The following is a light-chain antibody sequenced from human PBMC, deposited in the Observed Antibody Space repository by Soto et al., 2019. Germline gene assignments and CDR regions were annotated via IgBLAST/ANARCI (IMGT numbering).Light chain of an antibody. Sequence: EVVMTQTPATLSVSPGERATHSCRASQSVSGNLAWYQQKPGQAPRLLIYAASTRATGIPVRFSASGSGTEFSLTISSLLSEDFAVYYSQQYNNSSYTFGPGTQVEI. V-gene: IGKV3-15*01. CDR2: AAS. J-gene: IGKJ3*01. CDR1: QSVSGN. CDR3: QQYNNSSYT.